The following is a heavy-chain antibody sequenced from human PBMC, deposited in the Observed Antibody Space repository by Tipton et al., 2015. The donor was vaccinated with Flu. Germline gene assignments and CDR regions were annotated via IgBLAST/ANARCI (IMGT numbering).Heavy chain of an antibody. Sequence: TLPLTCTVSGGSISSSSHYWGWIRQAPGRGLEWVGSIYYTGYPYYNSSLKSRLAMSIDTSKKQFSLRLSSVTAADTAVYYCAKVLFGWVESWAQGTLVTVSS. D-gene: IGHD3-16*01. V-gene: IGHV4-39*07. CDR3: AKVLFGWVES. J-gene: IGHJ5*01. CDR2: IYYTGYP. CDR1: GGSISSSSHY.